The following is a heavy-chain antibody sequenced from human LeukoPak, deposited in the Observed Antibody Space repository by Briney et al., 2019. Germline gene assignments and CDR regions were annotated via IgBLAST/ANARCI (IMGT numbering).Heavy chain of an antibody. CDR1: GFTFNIYE. V-gene: IGHV3-7*01. CDR3: ARGSSVGASLRHDY. J-gene: IGHJ4*02. D-gene: IGHD1-26*01. Sequence: GGSLRLSCAASGFTFNIYEFNWVRQAPGKGLEWVANIKQDGSEENFVDSVKGRFTISRDNAKKSLYLQMNSLRAEDTAVYYCARGSSVGASLRHDYWGQGTLVTVSS. CDR2: IKQDGSEE.